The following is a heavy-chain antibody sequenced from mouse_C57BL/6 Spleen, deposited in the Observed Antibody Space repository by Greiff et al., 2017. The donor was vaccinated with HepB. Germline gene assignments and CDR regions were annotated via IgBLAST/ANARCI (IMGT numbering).Heavy chain of an antibody. CDR3: ARKGPGHYFDD. Sequence: QVQLQQPGAELVRPGSSVKLSCKASGYTFTSYWMHWVKQRPIQGLEWIGNIDPSDSETHYNQKFKDKATLTVDKSSSTAYMQLSSLTSEDSAVYSCARKGPGHYFDDWGQGTTLTVSS. CDR2: IDPSDSET. CDR1: GYTFTSYW. V-gene: IGHV1-52*01. J-gene: IGHJ2*01. D-gene: IGHD3-1*01.